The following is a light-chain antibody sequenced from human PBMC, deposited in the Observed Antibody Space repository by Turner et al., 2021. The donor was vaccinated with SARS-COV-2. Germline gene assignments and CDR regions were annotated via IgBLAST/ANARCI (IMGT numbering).Light chain of an antibody. CDR1: QSVLYSSINKNY. V-gene: IGKV4-1*01. J-gene: IGKJ1*01. Sequence: DIVMTQSPDSLAVSLGERATINCKSSQSVLYSSINKNYLAWYQQKPGQPPNLLIYWASTRESGVPDRFSGSGSGTDFTLTISSLQAEDVAVYYCQQYYSTPLTFGQGTKVEIK. CDR3: QQYYSTPLT. CDR2: WAS.